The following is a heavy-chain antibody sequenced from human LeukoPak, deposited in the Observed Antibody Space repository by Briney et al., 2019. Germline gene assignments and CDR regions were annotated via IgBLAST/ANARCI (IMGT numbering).Heavy chain of an antibody. V-gene: IGHV1-69*05. CDR3: AREHYYDSSGYLSAFDI. D-gene: IGHD3-22*01. CDR1: GGTFSSYA. J-gene: IGHJ3*02. Sequence: ALVKVSCKASGGTFSSYAISWVRQAPGQGLEWMGGIIPIFGTANYAQKFQGRVTITTDESTSTAYMELSSLRSEDTAVYYCAREHYYDSSGYLSAFDIWGQGTMVTVSS. CDR2: IIPIFGTA.